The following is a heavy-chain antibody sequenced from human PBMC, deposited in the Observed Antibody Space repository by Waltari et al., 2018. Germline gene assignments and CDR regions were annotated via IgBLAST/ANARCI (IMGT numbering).Heavy chain of an antibody. Sequence: EVQLVESGGGLVKPVGSLRLSCAASGFTFSSYSMNWVRQAPGKGLEWVSSISSSSSYIYYAGSGKGRFTSSRDNAKNALYLQMNSLRAEDTAVYYCARVCSSTSCYRDAFDIWGQGTMVTVSS. D-gene: IGHD2-2*01. V-gene: IGHV3-21*01. CDR2: ISSSSSYI. CDR3: ARVCSSTSCYRDAFDI. J-gene: IGHJ3*02. CDR1: GFTFSSYS.